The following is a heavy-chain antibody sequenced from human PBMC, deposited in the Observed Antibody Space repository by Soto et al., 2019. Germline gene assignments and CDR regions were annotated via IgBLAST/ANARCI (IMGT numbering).Heavy chain of an antibody. Sequence: KESGGTLGSCAICWARQETGQGLEWMGGIIPIFGTANYAQKFQGRVTITADESTSTAYMELSSLRSEDTAVYYCARVEGSIAARYYYYGMDVWGQGTTVTVFS. CDR3: ARVEGSIAARYYYYGMDV. D-gene: IGHD6-6*01. CDR2: IIPIFGTA. CDR1: GGTLGSCA. V-gene: IGHV1-69*01. J-gene: IGHJ6*02.